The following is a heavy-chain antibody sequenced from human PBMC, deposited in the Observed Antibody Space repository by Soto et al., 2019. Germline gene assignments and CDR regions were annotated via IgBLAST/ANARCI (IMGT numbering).Heavy chain of an antibody. D-gene: IGHD6-13*01. V-gene: IGHV4-34*01. Sequence: SETLSLTCAVYGGSFSGYYWSWICQPPGKGLEWIGEINHSGSTNYNPSLKSRVTISVDTSKNQFSLKLSSVTAADTAVYYCARGKFDLAAAGSLYYYYYYGMDGWGQGTTVTVSS. J-gene: IGHJ6*02. CDR1: GGSFSGYY. CDR2: INHSGST. CDR3: ARGKFDLAAAGSLYYYYYYGMDG.